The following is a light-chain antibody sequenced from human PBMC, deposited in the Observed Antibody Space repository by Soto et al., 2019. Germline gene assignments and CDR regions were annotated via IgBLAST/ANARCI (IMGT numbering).Light chain of an antibody. CDR1: QTINNN. CDR3: QHYNNGPR. Sequence: IVMTQSPATLSVSPGEGATLSCRASQTINNNLAWYQQKPGQAPRLLIYGASRRATGVPARFSGSGSGTEFTLTISSLQSEDFAVYYCQHYNNGPRFGQGTKVDIK. CDR2: GAS. V-gene: IGKV3-15*01. J-gene: IGKJ1*01.